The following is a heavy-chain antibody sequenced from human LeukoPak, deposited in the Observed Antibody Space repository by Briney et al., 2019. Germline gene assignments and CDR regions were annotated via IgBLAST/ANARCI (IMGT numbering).Heavy chain of an antibody. D-gene: IGHD2-15*01. J-gene: IGHJ4*02. CDR3: TTCTGGSCYSDY. CDR1: GFSFSNAW. CDR2: IKSKTTGGTT. Sequence: GGSLRLSCAASGFSFSNAWMSWVRQAPGKGLEWVDRIKSKTTGGTTDFAAPVKGRFTVSRDDSKNTLYLQMNSLKIEDTAVYYCTTCTGGSCYSDYWGQGTLVTVSS. V-gene: IGHV3-15*01.